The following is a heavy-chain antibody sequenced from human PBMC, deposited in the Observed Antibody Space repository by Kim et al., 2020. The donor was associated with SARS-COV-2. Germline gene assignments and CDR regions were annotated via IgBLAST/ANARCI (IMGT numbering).Heavy chain of an antibody. J-gene: IGHJ6*02. Sequence: SVKDRPTISRDNAKNTLYMQKKSLRAEDTAVYYCARDLRRDYYYYYGMDVWGQGTTVTVSS. CDR3: ARDLRRDYYYYYGMDV. D-gene: IGHD4-17*01. V-gene: IGHV3-74*01.